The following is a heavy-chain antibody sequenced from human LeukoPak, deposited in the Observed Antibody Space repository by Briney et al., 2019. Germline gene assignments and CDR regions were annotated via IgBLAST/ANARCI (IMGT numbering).Heavy chain of an antibody. D-gene: IGHD1-26*01. J-gene: IGHJ4*02. CDR1: GFTFSSYA. V-gene: IGHV3-23*01. CDR2: ISGSGGST. CDR3: AKGIVGAKSQDY. Sequence: PGGSLRLSCAASGFTFSSYAMSWVRQAPGKGLEWVSAISGSGGSTYYADSVKGRFTISRDNSKNTLYLQMNSLGAEDTAVYYCAKGIVGAKSQDYWGQGTLVTVSS.